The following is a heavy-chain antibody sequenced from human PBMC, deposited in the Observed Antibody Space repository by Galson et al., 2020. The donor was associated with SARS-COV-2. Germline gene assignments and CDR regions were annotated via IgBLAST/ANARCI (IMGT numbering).Heavy chain of an antibody. CDR2: INHSGST. CDR1: GGSFSGYY. CDR3: ARWYYDFWSGYVVDYFDY. J-gene: IGHJ4*02. V-gene: IGHV4-34*01. D-gene: IGHD3-3*01. Sequence: SETLSLTCAVYGGSFSGYYWSWIRQPPGKGLEWIGEINHSGSTNYNPSLKSRVTISVDTSKNQFSLKLSSVTAADTAVYYCARWYYDFWSGYVVDYFDYWCQGTLVTVSS.